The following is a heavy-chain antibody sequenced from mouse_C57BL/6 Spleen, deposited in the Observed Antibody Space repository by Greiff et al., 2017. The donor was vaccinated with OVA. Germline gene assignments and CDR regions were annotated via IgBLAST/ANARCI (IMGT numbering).Heavy chain of an antibody. J-gene: IGHJ2*01. Sequence: QVQLQQSGAELARPGASVKMSCKASGYTFTSYTMHWVKQRPGQGLEWIGYINPSSGYTKYNQKFKDKATLTADKSSSTAYMQLSSLTSEDSAVYYCGGGYGNRFDSRGQGTTLTDSS. D-gene: IGHD2-1*01. CDR2: INPSSGYT. CDR3: GGGYGNRFDS. CDR1: GYTFTSYT. V-gene: IGHV1-4*01.